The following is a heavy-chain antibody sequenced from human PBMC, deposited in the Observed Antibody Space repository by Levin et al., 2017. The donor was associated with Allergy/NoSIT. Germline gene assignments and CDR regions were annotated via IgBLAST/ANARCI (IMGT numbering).Heavy chain of an antibody. CDR1: GGSISSSSYY. D-gene: IGHD3-22*01. J-gene: IGHJ3*02. CDR3: ARRHYDSSGYYSGAFDS. Sequence: SETLSLTCTVSGGSISSSSYYWGWIRQPPGTGLEWIGSIYYSGSTYYNPSLKSRVTISVDTSKNQFSLKLSSVTAADTAVYYCARRHYDSSGYYSGAFDSWGQGTMVTVSS. V-gene: IGHV4-39*01. CDR2: IYYSGST.